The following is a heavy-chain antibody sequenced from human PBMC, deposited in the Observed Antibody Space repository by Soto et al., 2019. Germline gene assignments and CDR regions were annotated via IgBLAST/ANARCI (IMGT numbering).Heavy chain of an antibody. V-gene: IGHV4-4*02. CDR1: GGSISSSNW. CDR2: IYHSGST. CDR3: ASPPAGIAVAGNYY. J-gene: IGHJ4*02. D-gene: IGHD6-19*01. Sequence: KTSETLSLTCAVSGGSISSSNWWSWVRQPPGKGLEWIGEIYHSGSTNYNPSLKSRVTISVDKSKNQFSLKLSSVTAADTAVYYCASPPAGIAVAGNYYWGQGTLVTVSS.